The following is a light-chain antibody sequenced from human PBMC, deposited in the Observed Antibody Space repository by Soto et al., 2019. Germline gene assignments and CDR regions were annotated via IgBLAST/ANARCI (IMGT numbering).Light chain of an antibody. CDR1: QSFRGL. V-gene: IGKV3-20*01. CDR2: DAY. CDR3: HQYGSSPLT. J-gene: IGKJ4*01. Sequence: EVVLPQSPVTLSLSPWERATLSCRASQSFRGLLAWYQQKPGQAPRLLIYDAYSRANGIPDRFSGSGSGTDFTLTISRLEPEDFAVYYCHQYGSSPLTLGGGPKVDI.